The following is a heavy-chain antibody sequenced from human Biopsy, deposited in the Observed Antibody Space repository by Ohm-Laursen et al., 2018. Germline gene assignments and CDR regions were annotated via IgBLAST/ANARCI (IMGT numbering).Heavy chain of an antibody. V-gene: IGHV3-11*01. Sequence: SLRLSCTASGFTFSPYTMTWVRQAPGKGLEWISYITVSGASVYYTDSVKGRFTISRDNAKNSLYLQMNSLRAEDTAVYFCAISTPASNYKWNGQDEPLDFWGQGTLVTVSS. CDR2: ITVSGASV. CDR3: AISTPASNYKWNGQDEPLDF. CDR1: GFTFSPYT. D-gene: IGHD1-20*01. J-gene: IGHJ4*02.